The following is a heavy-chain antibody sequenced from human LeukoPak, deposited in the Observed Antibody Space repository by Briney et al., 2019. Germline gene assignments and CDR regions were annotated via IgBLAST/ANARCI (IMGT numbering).Heavy chain of an antibody. D-gene: IGHD2-8*01. J-gene: IGHJ4*02. CDR3: ARAMPGYCTNGVCYRGGYYFDY. V-gene: IGHV4-4*07. CDR1: GGSISSYY. CDR2: IYTSGGT. Sequence: SETLSLTCTVSGGSISSYYWSWIRQPAGKGLEWIGRIYTSGGTNYNPSLKSRVTMSVDTSKNQFSLKLSSVTAADTAVYYCARAMPGYCTNGVCYRGGYYFDYWGQGTLVTVSS.